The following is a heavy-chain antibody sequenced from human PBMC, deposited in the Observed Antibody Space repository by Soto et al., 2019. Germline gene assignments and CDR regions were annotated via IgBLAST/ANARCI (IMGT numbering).Heavy chain of an antibody. D-gene: IGHD1-26*01. CDR3: ARGSSHYQVVFGWFDP. Sequence: QVRLVQSGAEVKKPGASVKVSCKTSGYTFTRYVIHWVRQAPGQRLEWMGWINTANGNTKYSQKFQGRVSITRDTSASTTYMDLSGLRYEDTAVYYCARGSSHYQVVFGWFDPWGQGSEVTVSS. CDR1: GYTFTRYV. CDR2: INTANGNT. V-gene: IGHV1-3*04. J-gene: IGHJ5*02.